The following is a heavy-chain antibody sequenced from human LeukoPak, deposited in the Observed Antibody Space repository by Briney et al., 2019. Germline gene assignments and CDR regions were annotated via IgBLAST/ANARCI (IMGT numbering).Heavy chain of an antibody. Sequence: GGSLRLSCAASGFTFSSYGMHWVRQAPGKGLEWVAFIRYDGSNKYYADSVKGRFTISRDNSKNTLYLQMNSLRAEDTAVYYCARDWGYCSSTSCYDLNFDYWGQGTLVTVSS. D-gene: IGHD2-2*01. CDR3: ARDWGYCSSTSCYDLNFDY. CDR1: GFTFSSYG. V-gene: IGHV3-30*02. J-gene: IGHJ4*02. CDR2: IRYDGSNK.